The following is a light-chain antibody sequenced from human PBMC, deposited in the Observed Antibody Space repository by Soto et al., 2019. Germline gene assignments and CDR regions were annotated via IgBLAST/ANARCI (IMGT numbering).Light chain of an antibody. CDR2: DVN. V-gene: IGLV2-11*01. CDR3: VSFAGGTYV. J-gene: IGLJ1*01. Sequence: QSVLTQPRSVSGSPGQSVTISCTGPSIDVDGSNYVSWYQQHPGKAPKLLIYDVNRRPPGVPDRFFGSKSGNTASLTVSGLQAEDEADYYCVSFAGGTYVFGTGTKVTVL. CDR1: SIDVDGSNY.